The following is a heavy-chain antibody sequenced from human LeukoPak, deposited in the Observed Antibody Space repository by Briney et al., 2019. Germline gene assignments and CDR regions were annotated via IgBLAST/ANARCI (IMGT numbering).Heavy chain of an antibody. CDR2: IGSSGTTI. Sequence: PGGSVRLSCAVSGFPFSIYEMNWVRQAPGKGLEWVSNIGSSGTTIYYADSVKGRFSISRDNAKSSLYLQMNSLRVEDTAVYYCALLAVASDFDYWGQGALVTVSS. J-gene: IGHJ4*02. CDR3: ALLAVASDFDY. V-gene: IGHV3-48*03. CDR1: GFPFSIYE. D-gene: IGHD6-19*01.